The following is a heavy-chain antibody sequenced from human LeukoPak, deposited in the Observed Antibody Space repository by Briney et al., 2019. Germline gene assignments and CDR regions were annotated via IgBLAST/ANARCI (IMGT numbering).Heavy chain of an antibody. CDR3: ARGLIVGATPFYYYYGMDV. Sequence: ASVKVSCKASGYTFTGYYMHWVRQAPGQGLEWMGWINPNSGGTNYAQKFQGRVTMTRDTSISTAYVELSRLRSDDTAVYYCARGLIVGATPFYYYYGMDVWGQGTTVTVSS. J-gene: IGHJ6*02. V-gene: IGHV1-2*02. CDR1: GYTFTGYY. D-gene: IGHD1-26*01. CDR2: INPNSGGT.